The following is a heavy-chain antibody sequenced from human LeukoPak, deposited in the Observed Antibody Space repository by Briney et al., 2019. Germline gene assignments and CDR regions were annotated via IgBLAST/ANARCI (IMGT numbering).Heavy chain of an antibody. Sequence: GGSLRLSCAASGFTFSSYAMSWVRQAPGKGLEWVSAISGSGGSTYCADSVKGRFTISRDNSKNTLYLQMNSLRAEDTAVYYCAKPGYSSGWVDYWGQGTLVTVSS. J-gene: IGHJ4*02. CDR3: AKPGYSSGWVDY. CDR1: GFTFSSYA. D-gene: IGHD6-19*01. CDR2: ISGSGGST. V-gene: IGHV3-23*01.